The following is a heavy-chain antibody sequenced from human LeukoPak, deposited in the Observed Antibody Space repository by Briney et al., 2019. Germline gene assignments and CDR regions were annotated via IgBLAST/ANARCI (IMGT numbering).Heavy chain of an antibody. D-gene: IGHD3-9*01. CDR3: VKVDNGILTGYYAFDY. V-gene: IGHV3-23*01. J-gene: IGHJ4*02. CDR1: GFTFSSYA. CDR2: ISGSGGST. Sequence: GGSLRLSCAASGFTFSSYAMSWVRQAPGKGLEWVSAISGSGGSTYFADSVKGRFTISRDKSKNTLYLQMNSLRAEDTAVYYCVKVDNGILTGYYAFDYWGQGTLVTVSS.